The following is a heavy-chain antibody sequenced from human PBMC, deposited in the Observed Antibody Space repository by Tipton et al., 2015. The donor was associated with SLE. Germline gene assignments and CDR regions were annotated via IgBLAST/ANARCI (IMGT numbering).Heavy chain of an antibody. V-gene: IGHV4-31*03. CDR1: GGSISSGDYH. CDR2: IYYSGNT. J-gene: IGHJ1*01. CDR3: ATNGHGETYEFFTEYLRH. Sequence: TLSLTCTVSGGSISSGDYHWSWIRQYPGRGLEWIGYIYYSGNTYYNPSLKSRVIISVDTPKNQFSLKVTSVTAADTAVYYCATNGHGETYEFFTEYLRHWGQGTLVTVSS. D-gene: IGHD5-12*01.